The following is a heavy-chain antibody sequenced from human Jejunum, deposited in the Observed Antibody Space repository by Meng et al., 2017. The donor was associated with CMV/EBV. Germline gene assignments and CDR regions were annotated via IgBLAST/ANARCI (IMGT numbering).Heavy chain of an antibody. V-gene: IGHV3-7*03. J-gene: IGHJ4*02. CDR1: GFTFSTYG. D-gene: IGHD1-26*01. CDR2: IKEDGSER. CDR3: ARWGGEGSTSGFDF. Sequence: GFTFSTYGMSWVRQAPGKGLEWVANIKEDGSERNYVDSVKGRFTVSRDNAKKSLSLEMNSLRVEDTAIYFCARWGGEGSTSGFDFWGQGALVTVSS.